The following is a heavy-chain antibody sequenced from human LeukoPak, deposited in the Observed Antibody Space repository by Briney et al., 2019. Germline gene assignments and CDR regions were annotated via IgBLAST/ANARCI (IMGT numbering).Heavy chain of an antibody. CDR3: ATVHSGSYYFDY. J-gene: IGHJ4*02. D-gene: IGHD1-26*01. CDR2: FIPIFRAA. Sequence: SVKVSCKASGYTFTSYGISWVRQAPGQGLEWVGVFIPIFRAANYAQELQGRVTITANESASAVYMELSSLRSDDTAVYYCATVHSGSYYFDYWGQGTLVTVSS. V-gene: IGHV1-69*13. CDR1: GYTFTSYG.